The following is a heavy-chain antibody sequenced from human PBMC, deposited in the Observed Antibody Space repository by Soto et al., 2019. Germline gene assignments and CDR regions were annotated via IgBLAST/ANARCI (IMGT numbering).Heavy chain of an antibody. CDR3: ARRMAAAKYYYYGMDV. CDR2: IYPGDSDT. D-gene: IGHD6-13*01. V-gene: IGHV5-51*01. Sequence: GESLKISCKGSGYSFTSYWIGWVRQMPGKGLEWMGIIYPGDSDTRYSPSFQGQVTISADKSISTAYLQWSSLKASDTAMYYCARRMAAAKYYYYGMDVWGQGTTVTVSS. CDR1: GYSFTSYW. J-gene: IGHJ6*02.